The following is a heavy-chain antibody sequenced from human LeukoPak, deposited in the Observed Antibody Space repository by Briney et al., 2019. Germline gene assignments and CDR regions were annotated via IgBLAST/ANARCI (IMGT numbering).Heavy chain of an antibody. V-gene: IGHV4-59*08. J-gene: IGHJ3*02. CDR3: ARHGYYGPLDAFDI. Sequence: SETLSLTCTVSGGSINNYYWSWIRQPPGKGLEWIGYIYYSGSTNYNPSLKSRVTISVDTSKNQFSLKLSSVTAADTAVYYCARHGYYGPLDAFDIWGQGTMVTVSS. D-gene: IGHD3-22*01. CDR1: GGSINNYY. CDR2: IYYSGST.